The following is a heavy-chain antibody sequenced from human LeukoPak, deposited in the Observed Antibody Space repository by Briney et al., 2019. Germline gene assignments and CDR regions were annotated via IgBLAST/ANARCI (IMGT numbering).Heavy chain of an antibody. CDR2: IIPIFGTA. Sequence: SVKVSCKASGGTFSSYAISWVRQAPGQGLEWMGGIIPIFGTANYAQKFQGRVTITADESTSTAYMELRSLRSDDAAVYYCARDGDGFDAFDIWGQGTMVTVSS. CDR3: ARDGDGFDAFDI. D-gene: IGHD5-24*01. V-gene: IGHV1-69*13. J-gene: IGHJ3*02. CDR1: GGTFSSYA.